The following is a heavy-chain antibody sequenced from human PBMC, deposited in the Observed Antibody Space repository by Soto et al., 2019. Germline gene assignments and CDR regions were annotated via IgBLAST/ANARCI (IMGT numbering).Heavy chain of an antibody. D-gene: IGHD3-16*02. V-gene: IGHV3-30*18. CDR1: GFTFSSYA. J-gene: IGHJ4*02. CDR3: AKALGELSPESYDY. CDR2: ISYDGSDK. Sequence: QVQLLESGGGVVQPGRSLRLSCAASGFTFSSYAMHWVRQAPGKGLEWVAVISYDGSDKYYADSVKGRFTISRDNSKNTLNLQMNSLRADDTAVYYCAKALGELSPESYDYWGQGTLITVSS.